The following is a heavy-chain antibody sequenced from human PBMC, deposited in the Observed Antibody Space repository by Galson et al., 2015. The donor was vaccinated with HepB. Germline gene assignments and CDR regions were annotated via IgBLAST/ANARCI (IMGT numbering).Heavy chain of an antibody. CDR3: AKDIGYGDYEDAFDI. V-gene: IGHV3-43*01. CDR1: GFSFDDYT. CDR2: FSWDGNT. Sequence: SLRLSCAASGFSFDDYTMHWVRQAPGKGLKWISLFSWDGNTYYADSVKGRFTISRDNSKNSLYLQMSSLRTEDTALYYCAKDIGYGDYEDAFDIWGQGTMVT. J-gene: IGHJ3*02. D-gene: IGHD4-17*01.